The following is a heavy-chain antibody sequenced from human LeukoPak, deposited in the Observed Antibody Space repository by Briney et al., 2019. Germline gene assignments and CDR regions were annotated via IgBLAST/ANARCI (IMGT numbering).Heavy chain of an antibody. CDR2: ISGSGGTT. V-gene: IGHV3-23*01. CDR1: GFTFSSYA. J-gene: IGHJ3*01. CDR3: VKDPYSSGWYGGNAFDL. Sequence: GGSLRLSCAASGFTFSSYAMSWVRQAPGKVLEWVLGISGSGGTTYHADSVQGRFIISRDNSKKTLYLQMNSLTVEDTAVYHCVKDPYSSGWYGGNAFDLWGQGTMVTVSS. D-gene: IGHD6-19*01.